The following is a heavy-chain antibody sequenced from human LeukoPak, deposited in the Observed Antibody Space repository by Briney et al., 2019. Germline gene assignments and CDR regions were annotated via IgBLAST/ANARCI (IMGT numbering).Heavy chain of an antibody. D-gene: IGHD4-23*01. V-gene: IGHV4-39*07. Sequence: PSETLSLTCTVSGGSISSSSYYWGWIRQPPGKGLEWIGSIYYSGSTYYNPSLKSRVTISVDTSKNQFSLKLSSVTAADTAVYYCARGPRWSHAFDIWGQGTMVTVSS. CDR2: IYYSGST. CDR1: GGSISSSSYY. J-gene: IGHJ3*02. CDR3: ARGPRWSHAFDI.